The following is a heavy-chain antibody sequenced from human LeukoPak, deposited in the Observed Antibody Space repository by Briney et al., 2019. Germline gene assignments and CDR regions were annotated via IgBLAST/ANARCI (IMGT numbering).Heavy chain of an antibody. CDR1: GFTFNTYA. CDR2: ISYAGNNK. D-gene: IGHD6-25*01. V-gene: IGHV3-30-3*01. Sequence: GGSLRLSCAASGFTFNTYAMHWVRQAPGKGLEWVALISYAGNNKFYRDSVKGRFSVSRDNSKSTLQMDNLRLEDTAVYYCARAGSAGLYYYYMDVWGKGTMVSVSS. CDR3: ARAGSAGLYYYYMDV. J-gene: IGHJ6*03.